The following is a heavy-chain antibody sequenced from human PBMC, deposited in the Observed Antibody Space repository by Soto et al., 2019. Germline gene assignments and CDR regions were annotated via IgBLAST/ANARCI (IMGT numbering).Heavy chain of an antibody. J-gene: IGHJ4*02. CDR1: GFTFSNYA. D-gene: IGHD6-13*01. CDR2: ISGSGGSR. Sequence: EVQLLESGGGLVQPGGSLRLSCAASGFTFSNYAVTWVRQAPGKGLEWVSTISGSGGSRYYADSVKGRFTISRDNSKNMLYLQMNSLRAEDTAVYYCAKDQGSSWYEIDYWGQGTLVTVSS. CDR3: AKDQGSSWYEIDY. V-gene: IGHV3-23*01.